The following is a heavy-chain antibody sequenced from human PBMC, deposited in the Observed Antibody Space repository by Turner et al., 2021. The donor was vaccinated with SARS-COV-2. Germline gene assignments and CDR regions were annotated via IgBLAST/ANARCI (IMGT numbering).Heavy chain of an antibody. J-gene: IGHJ4*02. V-gene: IGHV1-24*01. CDR3: ATDPLGWAGYDY. CDR1: GYTLTEIF. D-gene: IGHD6-25*01. Sequence: QVHLVQSGAEMKKPGASVKVSCKVSGYTLTEIFIHWVRQAPGKGLEWMGGFDPEDRETIYAQKLQGRVTMTEETSTDIAYMELSSLSSDDTAVYYCATDPLGWAGYDYWGQGTLVTVSS. CDR2: FDPEDRET.